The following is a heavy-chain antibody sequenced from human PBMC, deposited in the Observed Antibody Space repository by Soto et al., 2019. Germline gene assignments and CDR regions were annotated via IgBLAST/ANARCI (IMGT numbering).Heavy chain of an antibody. Sequence: PSETLSLTCAVYGGSFSAYYWSWIRQPPGKGLEWIGEINHSGGTSYNPSLKSRVTIYVDTSKSQFSLKLTSVTAADRAVYYCARGSVDTVDSSGFYEYWGPGTPVT. CDR1: GGSFSAYY. J-gene: IGHJ4*02. CDR3: ARGSVDTVDSSGFYEY. V-gene: IGHV4-34*01. D-gene: IGHD3-22*01. CDR2: INHSGGT.